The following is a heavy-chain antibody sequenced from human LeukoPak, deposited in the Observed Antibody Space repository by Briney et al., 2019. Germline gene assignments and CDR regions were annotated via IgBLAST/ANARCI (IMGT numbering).Heavy chain of an antibody. CDR3: ARKPEGMDV. D-gene: IGHD1-14*01. CDR2: INPSSGGT. V-gene: IGHV1-2*06. CDR1: GYTFTGYY. Sequence: ASVKVSCKASGYTFTGYYIHWVRQAPGQGLEWMGRINPSSGGTDYAQKFQGTVTMTRDTSISTAYMELSRLRSDDTAVYYCARKPEGMDVWGQGTTVTVSS. J-gene: IGHJ6*02.